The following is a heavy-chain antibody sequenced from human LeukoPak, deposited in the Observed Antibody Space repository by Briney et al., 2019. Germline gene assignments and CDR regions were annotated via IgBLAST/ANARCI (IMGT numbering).Heavy chain of an antibody. CDR2: IGRSTGTI. J-gene: IGHJ3*01. V-gene: IGHV3-48*01. CDR1: GFTFSTYS. CDR3: VRNGEYAFNL. D-gene: IGHD4-17*01. Sequence: GGSLRLSCVAFGFTFSTYSMNWVRQAPGKGLEWVSYIGRSTGTIYYADSVKGRFSISRDNAKDSLYLQMNSLRAEDTAIYYCVRNGEYAFNLWGQGTMVTVSS.